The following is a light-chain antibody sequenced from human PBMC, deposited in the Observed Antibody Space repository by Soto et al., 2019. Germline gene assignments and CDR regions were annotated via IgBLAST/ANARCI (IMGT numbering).Light chain of an antibody. Sequence: QSALTQPPSASGSPGQSVTISCTGASGGVGCYNYISWYQQYAGNATKLILYNVKKPSSGVPGRSAGSKAGDTAPLTIAGLQAADEADYYCSGYTGRNSLEFGGGTKLTVL. V-gene: IGLV2-8*01. CDR1: SGGVGCYNY. CDR3: SGYTGRNSLE. CDR2: NVK. J-gene: IGLJ3*02.